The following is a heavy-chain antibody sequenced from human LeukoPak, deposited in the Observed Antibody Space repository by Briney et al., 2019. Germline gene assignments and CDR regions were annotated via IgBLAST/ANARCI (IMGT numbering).Heavy chain of an antibody. CDR1: GGTFGSYA. CDR3: ASPNVNYVWGSYRYYYFDY. J-gene: IGHJ4*02. CDR2: IIPIFGTA. V-gene: IGHV1-69*06. Sequence: ASVKVSCKASGGTFGSYAISWVRQAPGQGLEWMGGIIPIFGTANYAQKFQGRVTITADKSTSTAYMELSSLRSEDTAVYYCASPNVNYVWGSYRYYYFDYWGQGTLVAVSS. D-gene: IGHD3-16*02.